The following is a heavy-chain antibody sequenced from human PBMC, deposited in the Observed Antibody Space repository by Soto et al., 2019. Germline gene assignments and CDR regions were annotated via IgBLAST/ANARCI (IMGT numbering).Heavy chain of an antibody. Sequence: EVQLVESGGGLVKPGGSLRLSCAASGFNFSDAWMNWVRQAPGRGLEWVGHVKTKADGGTTEYAASVKGRFIVSRDDSRNTLYLQTNSLKSDDTAMYYCTTVGPSWGQGTLVVVSS. V-gene: IGHV3-15*07. CDR1: GFNFSDAW. J-gene: IGHJ4*02. CDR3: TTVGPS. CDR2: VKTKADGGTT.